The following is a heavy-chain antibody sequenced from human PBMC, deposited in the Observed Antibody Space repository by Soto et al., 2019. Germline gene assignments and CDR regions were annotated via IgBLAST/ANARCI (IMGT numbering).Heavy chain of an antibody. CDR2: INAGNGNT. CDR1: GCTFTSYA. V-gene: IGHV1-3*01. D-gene: IGHD6-19*01. J-gene: IGHJ4*02. Sequence: GASVKVSCKASGCTFTSYAMHWVRQAPGQRLEWMGWINAGNGNTKYSQKFQGRVTITRDTSASTAYMELSSLRSEDTAVYYCARSSSGWLNHFDYWGQGTLVTVSS. CDR3: ARSSSGWLNHFDY.